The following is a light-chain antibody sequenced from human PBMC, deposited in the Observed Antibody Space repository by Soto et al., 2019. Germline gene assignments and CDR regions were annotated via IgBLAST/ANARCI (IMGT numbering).Light chain of an antibody. J-gene: IGKJ2*01. CDR2: DIS. V-gene: IGKV3-15*01. CDR1: HSVGST. Sequence: ETVMPKTPEILSVSPGERCTLSFRSSHSVGSTLAWYQQKPGQALRLLMYDISTRATGIPARFSGGGSGTEFTFTISSLQSEDFAVYYCQQYNNWPPYTLGQGTKVDIK. CDR3: QQYNNWPPYT.